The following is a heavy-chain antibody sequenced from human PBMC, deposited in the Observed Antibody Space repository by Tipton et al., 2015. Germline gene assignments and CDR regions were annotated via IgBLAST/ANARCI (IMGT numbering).Heavy chain of an antibody. CDR3: ARHRSATSDFDL. V-gene: IGHV4-39*01. CDR2: IFYRGNT. CDR1: GGSSSNYY. Sequence: TLSLTCTLSGGSSSNYYWGWIRQPPGKGLEWIGSIFYRGNTYYTTSLHSRVIISVDTSKTQFSLELSSVTAADTAVYYCARHRSATSDFDLWGQGTLVTVSS. J-gene: IGHJ4*02.